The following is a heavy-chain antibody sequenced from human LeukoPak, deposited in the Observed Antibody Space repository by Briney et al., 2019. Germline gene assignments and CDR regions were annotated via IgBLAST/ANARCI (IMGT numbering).Heavy chain of an antibody. CDR3: ARDPYSSSWSYGMDV. J-gene: IGHJ6*02. CDR1: GFSFSNYW. CDR2: IKQDGSEK. D-gene: IGHD6-13*01. Sequence: PGGSLRLSCTASGFSFSNYWMSWVRQTPGKGLEWLANIKQDGSEKVYVDSVKGRFTISRDNAQSSLYLEMTRLRAEDTAVYYCARDPYSSSWSYGMDVWGQGTTVTVSS. V-gene: IGHV3-7*05.